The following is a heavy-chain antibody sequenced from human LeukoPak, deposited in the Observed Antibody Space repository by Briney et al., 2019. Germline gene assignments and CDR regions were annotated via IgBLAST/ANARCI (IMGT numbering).Heavy chain of an antibody. Sequence: GGSLRLSCAASGFTVSSNYMSWVRQAPGKGLEWVSVIYSGGSTYYADSVKGRFTISRDNSKNTLYLQMNGLRAEDTAVYYCARERRGWFQYYFDYWGQGTLVTVSS. CDR3: ARERRGWFQYYFDY. D-gene: IGHD6-19*01. CDR2: IYSGGST. CDR1: GFTVSSNY. V-gene: IGHV3-66*02. J-gene: IGHJ4*02.